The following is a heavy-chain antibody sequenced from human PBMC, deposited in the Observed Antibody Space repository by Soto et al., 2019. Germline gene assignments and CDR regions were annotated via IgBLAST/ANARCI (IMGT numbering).Heavy chain of an antibody. CDR3: ARNSRGYSYGDLDY. CDR1: GYTFTYCS. Sequence: SVKVSCKASGYTFTYCSLHWLQQAPGQGLERMRWITLYNGNTNYAKKFQGRVTITADESTSTAYMELSSLRSEDTAVYYCARNSRGYSYGDLDYWGQGTLVTVSS. J-gene: IGHJ4*02. CDR2: ITLYNGNT. D-gene: IGHD5-18*01. V-gene: IGHV1-45*02.